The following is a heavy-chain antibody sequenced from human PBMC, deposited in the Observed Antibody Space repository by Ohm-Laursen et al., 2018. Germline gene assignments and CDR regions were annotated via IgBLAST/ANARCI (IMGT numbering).Heavy chain of an antibody. V-gene: IGHV3-23*01. D-gene: IGHD4-17*01. J-gene: IGHJ4*02. CDR3: HKHDYDDYDIDY. CDR2: ISGNGDST. Sequence: GSLRLSCAASGFTFGTYGMGWVRQAPGKGLEWVSAISGNGDSTYYADSVRDRFIISRDNSKNTLYLQMSSLRAEDTAIYYCHKHDYDDYDIDYWGQGTLVTVSS. CDR1: GFTFGTYG.